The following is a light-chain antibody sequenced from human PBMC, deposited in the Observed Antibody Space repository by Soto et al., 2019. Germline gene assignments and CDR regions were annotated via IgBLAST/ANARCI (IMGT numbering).Light chain of an antibody. Sequence: TQSPSTLSPSVGDRVTITCRASQSVLTYLGWYQQKPGQAPRLLIYDASNRAAGIPDRFSGSGSGTDFTLTISSLQPEDFATYYCQQSFSSPRSFGQGTKVDIK. CDR3: QQSFSSPRS. J-gene: IGKJ2*03. CDR1: QSVLTY. V-gene: IGKV3-11*01. CDR2: DAS.